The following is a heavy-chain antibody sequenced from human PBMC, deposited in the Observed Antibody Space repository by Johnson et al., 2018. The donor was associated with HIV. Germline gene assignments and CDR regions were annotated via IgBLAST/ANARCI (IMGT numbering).Heavy chain of an antibody. CDR1: GFTFSDYY. CDR2: ISSSGSTI. Sequence: QVQLVESGGGVVQPGRSLRLSCAASGFTFSDYYMSWIRQAPGKGLEWVSYISSSGSTIYYADSVKGRFTISRDNAKNSLYLQMNSLRAEDTAVYYCARDMLGRYYYDSRGYSDDAFEIWGHGTMVTVSS. D-gene: IGHD3-22*01. J-gene: IGHJ3*02. V-gene: IGHV3-11*01. CDR3: ARDMLGRYYYDSRGYSDDAFEI.